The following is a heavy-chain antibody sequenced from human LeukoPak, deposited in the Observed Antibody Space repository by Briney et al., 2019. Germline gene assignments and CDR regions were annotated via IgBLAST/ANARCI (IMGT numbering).Heavy chain of an antibody. D-gene: IGHD2-8*01. V-gene: IGHV4-59*01. J-gene: IGHJ4*02. CDR3: ARSGTKTNGFDY. Sequence: SETLSLTCTVAGGSISTYYWSWIRQPPGKGLEWSGSIYYSGSTNYSPSLQSRVTISVDTSRNQFSLRLSSVTAADTAMYYCARSGTKTNGFDYWGQGTLVTVSS. CDR1: GGSISTYY. CDR2: IYYSGST.